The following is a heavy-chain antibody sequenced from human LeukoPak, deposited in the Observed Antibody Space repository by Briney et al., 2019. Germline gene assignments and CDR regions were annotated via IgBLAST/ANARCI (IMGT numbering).Heavy chain of an antibody. CDR3: ARAKKSVAGFFDY. V-gene: IGHV4-59*01. Sequence: PSETLSLTCTVSDGPITTYYWSWVRQPPGKGLEWIGYIFYSGSTNYNPSLKSRVSISIDTSKNQLSLKLSSVTAADTAVYYCARAKKSVAGFFDYWGQGSLVIVSS. D-gene: IGHD6-19*01. CDR1: DGPITTYY. J-gene: IGHJ4*02. CDR2: IFYSGST.